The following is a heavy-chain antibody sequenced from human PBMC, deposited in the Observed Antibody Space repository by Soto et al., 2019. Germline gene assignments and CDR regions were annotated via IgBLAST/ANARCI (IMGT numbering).Heavy chain of an antibody. Sequence: SLRLSCAASTFTFSTYSMNWVRQAPGKGLEWIAYISSTTTTIYYADSVKGRFTISRDNAKNSLYLQMNSLRDEDTAMYYCARDRYEFWSGYISTDAFDMWGEGTMVTVSS. CDR2: ISSTTTTI. V-gene: IGHV3-48*02. D-gene: IGHD3-3*01. J-gene: IGHJ3*02. CDR1: TFTFSTYS. CDR3: ARDRYEFWSGYISTDAFDM.